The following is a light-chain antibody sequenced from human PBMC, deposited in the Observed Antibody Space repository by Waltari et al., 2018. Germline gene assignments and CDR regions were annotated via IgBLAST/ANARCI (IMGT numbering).Light chain of an antibody. CDR3: QQYYSTPLT. J-gene: IGKJ2*01. CDR1: QSVLYSSNNKNY. V-gene: IGKV4-1*01. Sequence: DIVMTQSPDSLAVPLGERATITCTSSQSVLYSSNNKNYLAGYQQKPGQPPKLLIYWASIRESGVPDRFSGSVSGTDFTLTISSLQAEDVAVYYCQQYYSTPLTFGQGTKLEIK. CDR2: WAS.